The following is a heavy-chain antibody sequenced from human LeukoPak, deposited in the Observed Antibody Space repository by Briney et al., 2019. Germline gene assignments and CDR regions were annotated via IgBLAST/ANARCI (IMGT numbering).Heavy chain of an antibody. D-gene: IGHD1-1*01. Sequence: PGGSLRLSCAASGFSFSSYAMSWVRQAPGKGLEWVPTITASGGSTYYADSVKGRFTISRDNSKNTLYLQINSLRAEDTALYYCAKLVLFSGTTGDLNYWGQGTLVTVSS. CDR3: AKLVLFSGTTGDLNY. CDR2: ITASGGST. V-gene: IGHV3-23*01. J-gene: IGHJ4*02. CDR1: GFSFSSYA.